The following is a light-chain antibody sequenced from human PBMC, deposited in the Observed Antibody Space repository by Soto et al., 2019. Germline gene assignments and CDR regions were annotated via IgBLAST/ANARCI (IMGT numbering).Light chain of an antibody. V-gene: IGKV3-20*01. CDR3: QQYGCSPYT. J-gene: IGKJ2*01. CDR2: GAS. Sequence: IVLTQSPGTLSLSPGDRATLSCRASRSVTSRYLAWYQQKPGQAPRLLIYGASSRATGIPDRFSGSGSGKDFTLTISRLEPEYFVVYYCQQYGCSPYTFGQGTKLEIK. CDR1: RSVTSRY.